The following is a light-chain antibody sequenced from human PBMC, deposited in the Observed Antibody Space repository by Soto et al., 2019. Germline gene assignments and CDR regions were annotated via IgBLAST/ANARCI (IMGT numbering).Light chain of an antibody. Sequence: EIVMTQSPATLSVSPGERVTLSCRASQSVSSRLAWYHQKPGQSPRLLIYGASTRATGIPARFSGSGSGTEFTLTISSLEPEDFAVYYCQQRSDWPTFGGGTKVDIK. CDR1: QSVSSR. CDR2: GAS. J-gene: IGKJ4*01. V-gene: IGKV3-15*01. CDR3: QQRSDWPT.